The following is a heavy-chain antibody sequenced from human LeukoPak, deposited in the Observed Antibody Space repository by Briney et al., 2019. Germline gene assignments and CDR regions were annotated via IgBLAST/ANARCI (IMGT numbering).Heavy chain of an antibody. D-gene: IGHD1-1*01. CDR1: GFTFRSYW. Sequence: GGSLRLSCAASGFTFRSYWMHWVRQAPGKGLVWVSRINGDGSSTNYADSVKGRFTISRDSAKNTLYLQMNSLRAEDTAAYYCARDPNVFEYWGQGTLVTV. V-gene: IGHV3-74*01. CDR3: ARDPNVFEY. J-gene: IGHJ4*02. CDR2: INGDGSST.